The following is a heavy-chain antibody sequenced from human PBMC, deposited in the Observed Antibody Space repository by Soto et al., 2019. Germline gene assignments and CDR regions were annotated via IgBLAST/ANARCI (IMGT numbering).Heavy chain of an antibody. CDR1: GFTFSSFA. CDR3: AKVGGDGNDYYDV. J-gene: IGHJ4*02. V-gene: IGHV3-23*01. CDR2: ISGNGGST. D-gene: IGHD3-22*01. Sequence: EGALRRFCGPCGFTFSSFAMGWVRQAPGKGLEWVSGISGNGGSTYYADSVKGRFTISRDTSKNTLYLQMDSLGAEDTAIYYCAKVGGDGNDYYDVWGQGT.